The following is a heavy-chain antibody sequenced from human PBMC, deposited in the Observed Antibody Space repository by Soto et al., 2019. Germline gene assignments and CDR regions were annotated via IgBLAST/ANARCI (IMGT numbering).Heavy chain of an antibody. V-gene: IGHV1-2*02. CDR3: ARGHVRLQLGSSDY. Sequence: QVQLVQSGAEVKKPGASVKVSCKASGYSFTSYFMHWVRQVPGQGLEWMGWTNPKSGVTKYPQKLQGRVTMTRDTSISTAYMELTRLRSDDTAVYYCARGHVRLQLGSSDYWGQGALVTVSS. J-gene: IGHJ4*02. D-gene: IGHD6-25*01. CDR2: TNPKSGVT. CDR1: GYSFTSYF.